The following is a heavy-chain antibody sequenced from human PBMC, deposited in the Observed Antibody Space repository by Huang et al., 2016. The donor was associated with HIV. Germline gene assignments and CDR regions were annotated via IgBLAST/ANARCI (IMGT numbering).Heavy chain of an antibody. CDR2: INPSDGST. V-gene: IGHV1-46*01. CDR1: GYAFTSYY. Sequence: QVQLVQSGAEVKKPGASVKVSCKASGYAFTSYYMHWVRQAPGQGLEWMVIINPSDGSTSYAQKFQGRVTTTRDTSTNTVFMELSSLRSEDTAVYYCARDRDFYDSSGYWGFNYFDYWGQGTLVTVSS. J-gene: IGHJ4*02. CDR3: ARDRDFYDSSGYWGFNYFDY. D-gene: IGHD3-22*01.